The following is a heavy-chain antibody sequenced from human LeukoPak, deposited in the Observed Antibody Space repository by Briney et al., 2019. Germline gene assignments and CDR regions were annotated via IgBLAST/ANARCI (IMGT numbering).Heavy chain of an antibody. J-gene: IGHJ4*02. D-gene: IGHD6-13*01. CDR1: GFTFSDYY. CDR2: ISSSATTI. CDR3: ARDHSSSWNYFDY. V-gene: IGHV3-11*04. Sequence: GSLRLSCAASGFTFSDYYMNWIRQAPGKGLEWVSYISSSATTIYYADSVKGRFTISRDNAKKSLYLQMNSLRAEDTAVYYCARDHSSSWNYFDYWGQGTLVTVSS.